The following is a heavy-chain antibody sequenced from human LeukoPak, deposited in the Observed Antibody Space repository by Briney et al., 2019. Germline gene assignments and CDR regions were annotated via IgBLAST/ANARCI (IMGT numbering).Heavy chain of an antibody. J-gene: IGHJ4*02. CDR1: GFTFSSYG. V-gene: IGHV3-23*01. D-gene: IGHD6-13*01. Sequence: GGSLRLSCAASGFTFSSYGMSWVRQAPGKGLEWVSAISGSGGSTYYADSVKGRFTISRDNSKNTLYLQMNSLRAEDTAVYYCATTGYSSRNYWGQGTLVTVSS. CDR3: ATTGYSSRNY. CDR2: ISGSGGST.